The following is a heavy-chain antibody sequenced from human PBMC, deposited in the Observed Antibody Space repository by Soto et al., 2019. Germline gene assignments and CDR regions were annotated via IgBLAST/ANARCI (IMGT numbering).Heavy chain of an antibody. V-gene: IGHV4-34*01. CDR2: INHSGST. D-gene: IGHD2-2*01. J-gene: IGHJ6*02. Sequence: SETLSLTCAVYGGSFSGYYWSWIRQPPGKGLEWIGEINHSGSTYYNPSLKSRVTISVDTSKNQFSLKLSSVTAADTAVYYCAREVEQNGMDVWGQGTTVTVSS. CDR3: AREVEQNGMDV. CDR1: GGSFSGYY.